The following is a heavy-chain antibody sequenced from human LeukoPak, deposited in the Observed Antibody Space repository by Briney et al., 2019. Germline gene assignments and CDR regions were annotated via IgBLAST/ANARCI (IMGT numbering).Heavy chain of an antibody. CDR1: GGSISSGGYS. Sequence: SQTLSLTCAVSGGSISSGGYSWSWIRQPPGKGLEWIGYIYHSGSTYYNPSLKSRVTISVDTSKNQFSLKLSSVTAADTAVYYCASPYAPLGYGMDVWGQGTTVTVSS. V-gene: IGHV4-30-2*01. D-gene: IGHD2-2*01. J-gene: IGHJ6*02. CDR3: ASPYAPLGYGMDV. CDR2: IYHSGST.